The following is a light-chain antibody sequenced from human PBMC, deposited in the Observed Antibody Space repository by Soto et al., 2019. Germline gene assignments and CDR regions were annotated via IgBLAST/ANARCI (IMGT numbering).Light chain of an antibody. CDR3: QQTYNTPWT. CDR1: QDTHNY. CDR2: GAS. Sequence: DIQMTQSPSSRSAAVGESVTITFRATQDTHNYLNWYQQKPGKAPNLLIYGASTLQTGVPSRFRGSGSGTDFTLTIISLQPEDFATYFCQQTYNTPWTFGQGTKVDI. J-gene: IGKJ1*01. V-gene: IGKV1-39*01.